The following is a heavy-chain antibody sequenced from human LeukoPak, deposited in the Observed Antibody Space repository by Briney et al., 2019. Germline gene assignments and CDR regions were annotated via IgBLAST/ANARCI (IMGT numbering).Heavy chain of an antibody. CDR1: GYTFTSYG. D-gene: IGHD2-2*01. J-gene: IGHJ5*02. Sequence: GASVKVSCKASGYTFTSYGISWVRQAPGQGLEWMGWISAYNGNTNYAQKLQGRVTMTTDTSTSTAYMELRSLRSDDTAVYYCARVSGGYCGSTSCYQYNWFDPWGQGTLVTVSS. V-gene: IGHV1-18*01. CDR2: ISAYNGNT. CDR3: ARVSGGYCGSTSCYQYNWFDP.